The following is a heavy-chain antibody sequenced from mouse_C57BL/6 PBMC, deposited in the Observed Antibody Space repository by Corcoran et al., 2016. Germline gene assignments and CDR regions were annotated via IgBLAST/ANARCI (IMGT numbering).Heavy chain of an antibody. V-gene: IGHV1-18*01. CDR3: ARSWDDWFAY. Sequence: EVQLQQSGPELVKPGASVKIPCKASGYTFTDYNMDWVKQSHGKSLEWIGDINPNNGGTIYNQKFKGKATLTVDKSSSTAYMELRSLTSEDTAVYDCARSWDDWFAYWGQGTLVTVSA. CDR2: INPNNGGT. CDR1: GYTFTDYN. D-gene: IGHD4-1*01. J-gene: IGHJ3*01.